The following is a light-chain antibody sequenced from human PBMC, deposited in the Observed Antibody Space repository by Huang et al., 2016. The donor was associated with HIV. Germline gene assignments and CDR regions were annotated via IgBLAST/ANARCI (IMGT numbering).Light chain of an antibody. J-gene: IGKJ5*01. CDR3: QQLSSYPFT. CDR1: QGISSY. V-gene: IGKV1-9*01. Sequence: IQLTQSPSSLSASVGDKVTITCRASQGISSYLAWYQQKPGKAPKLLIYAASTLQSGVPSRCSGTGSGTVFLLTISSLQPEDFAAYYCQQLSSYPFTFGQGTRLEIK. CDR2: AAS.